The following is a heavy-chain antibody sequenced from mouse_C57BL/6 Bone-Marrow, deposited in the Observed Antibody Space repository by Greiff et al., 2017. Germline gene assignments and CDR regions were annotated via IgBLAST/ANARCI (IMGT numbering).Heavy chain of an antibody. D-gene: IGHD2-5*01. CDR2: IWRGGST. CDR1: GFSLTSYG. CDR3: ATAYYSNYGFAY. V-gene: IGHV2-5*01. Sequence: VQRVESGPGLVQPSQSLSITCTVSGFSLTSYGVHWVRQSPGKGLEWLGVIWRGGSTDYNAAFMSRLSITKDNSKSQVFFKMNRLQADDTAIYYCATAYYSNYGFAYWGQGTLVTVSA. J-gene: IGHJ3*01.